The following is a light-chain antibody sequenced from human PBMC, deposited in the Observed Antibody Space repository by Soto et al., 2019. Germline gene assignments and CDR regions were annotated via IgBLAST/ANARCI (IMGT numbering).Light chain of an antibody. CDR3: QVWDSSSDHPV. J-gene: IGLJ3*02. CDR1: NIGSKS. V-gene: IGLV3-21*04. CDR2: YDT. Sequence: SYELIQPASVAVASGKTARITCGGNNIGSKSVHWYQQKPGQAPVLVIYYDTDRPSGIPERFSGSNSGNTATLTISRVEAGDEADYYCQVWDSSSDHPVFGGGTKVTV.